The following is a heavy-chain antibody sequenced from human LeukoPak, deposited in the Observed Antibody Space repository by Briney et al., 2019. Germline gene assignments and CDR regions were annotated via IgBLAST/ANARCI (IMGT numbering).Heavy chain of an antibody. V-gene: IGHV3-23*01. CDR1: GFTFSSYA. CDR3: ASITMIVVAQGPFDY. CDR2: ISGSGGST. J-gene: IGHJ4*02. D-gene: IGHD3-22*01. Sequence: GGSLRLSCAASGFTFSSYAVSWVRQAPGKGLEWVSAISGSGGSTYYADSVRGRFTISRDNSKNTLYLQMNSLRAEDTAVYYCASITMIVVAQGPFDYWGQGTLVTVSS.